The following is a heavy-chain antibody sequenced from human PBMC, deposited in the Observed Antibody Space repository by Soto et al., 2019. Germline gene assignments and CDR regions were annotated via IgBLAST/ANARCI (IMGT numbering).Heavy chain of an antibody. CDR3: AGMPYTSGLRFDP. CDR2: IYQSGVT. CDR1: GDSYSISTYS. Sequence: SETLSLTCNMSGDSYSISTYSWSWIRQPPGKALQWIGFIYQSGVTSYNPSLASRVSISLDRSNNQCSLKLKSVTAADTAMYFCAGMPYTSGLRFDPWGPGTLVTVSS. V-gene: IGHV4-30-2*01. J-gene: IGHJ5*02. D-gene: IGHD6-19*01.